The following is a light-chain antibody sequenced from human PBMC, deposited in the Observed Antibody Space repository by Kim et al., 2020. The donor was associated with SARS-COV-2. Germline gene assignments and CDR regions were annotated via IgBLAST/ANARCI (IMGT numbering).Light chain of an antibody. CDR2: DAS. Sequence: SPGERATLSCRASQSIDTSLAWYQHRPGQAPRLLVYDASIRATGVPDRFSGSGSGTDFTLTISSLEPEDFSTYYCQQRDSWPPAISFGGGTKLEI. J-gene: IGKJ4*01. V-gene: IGKV3-11*01. CDR1: QSIDTS. CDR3: QQRDSWPPAIS.